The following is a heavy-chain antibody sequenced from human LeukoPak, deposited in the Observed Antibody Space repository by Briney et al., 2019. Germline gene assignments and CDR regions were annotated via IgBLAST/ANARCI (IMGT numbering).Heavy chain of an antibody. CDR2: ISAYNGNT. CDR1: GYTFTSYG. J-gene: IGHJ4*02. CDR3: ARAYLNTAMAYFDY. D-gene: IGHD5-18*01. V-gene: IGHV1-18*01. Sequence: ASVKVSCKASGYTFTSYGISWVRQAPGQGLEWMGWISAYNGNTNYAQKLQGRVTMTTDTSTSTACMELRSLRSDDTAVYYCARAYLNTAMAYFDYWGQGTLVTVSS.